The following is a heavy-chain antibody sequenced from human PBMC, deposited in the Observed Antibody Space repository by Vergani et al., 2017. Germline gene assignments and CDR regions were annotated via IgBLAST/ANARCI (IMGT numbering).Heavy chain of an antibody. J-gene: IGHJ1*01. D-gene: IGHD3-22*01. CDR1: GFTFSSYA. Sequence: EVQLLESGGGLVQPGESLRLSCAASGFTFSSYAMSWVRQAPGKGLEWVSGISGSGGSTYYADSVKGRFTISRDNSKNTLYLQMNSLKTEDTAVYYCTPYYYDSSGYYPAVLYFQHWGQGTLVTVSS. CDR3: TPYYYDSSGYYPAVLYFQH. V-gene: IGHV3-23*01. CDR2: ISGSGGST.